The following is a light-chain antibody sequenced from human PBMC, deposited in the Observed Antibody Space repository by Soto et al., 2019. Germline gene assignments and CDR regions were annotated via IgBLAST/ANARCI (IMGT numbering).Light chain of an antibody. CDR2: DAS. V-gene: IGKV3-11*01. CDR1: QSVSSY. J-gene: IGKJ4*01. CDR3: QQTYTTFT. Sequence: EIVLTQSPATLSLSPGERATLSCRASQSVSSYLAWYQQKPGQAPRLLIYDASNRATGIPARFSGSGSGTDFTLTISSLEPEDFAVYYCQQTYTTFTFGGGTTVEIK.